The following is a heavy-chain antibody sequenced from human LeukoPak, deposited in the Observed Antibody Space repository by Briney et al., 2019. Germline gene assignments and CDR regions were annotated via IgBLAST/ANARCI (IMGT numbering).Heavy chain of an antibody. CDR2: ISSSSSYI. J-gene: IGHJ4*02. Sequence: GGSLRLSCAASGFTFSSYSMNWVRQAPGKGLEWVSSISSSSSYIYYADSVKGRFTISRDNAKNSLYLQMNSLRAEDTAVYYCARVTAAAGINYWGQGTLVTVSS. CDR1: GFTFSSYS. V-gene: IGHV3-21*01. D-gene: IGHD6-13*01. CDR3: ARVTAAAGINY.